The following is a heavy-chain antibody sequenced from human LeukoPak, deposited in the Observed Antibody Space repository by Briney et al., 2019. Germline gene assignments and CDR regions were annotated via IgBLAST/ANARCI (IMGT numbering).Heavy chain of an antibody. CDR1: GGTFSSYA. CDR3: ARGSLDSGSYGYAFDI. V-gene: IGHV1-69*13. Sequence: GASVKVSCKASGGTFSSYAISWVRQAPGQGLEWMGGIIPIFGTANYAQKFQGRVTITADESTSTAYMELSSLRSEDTAVYYCARGSLDSGSYGYAFDIWGQGTMVTVSS. D-gene: IGHD1-26*01. CDR2: IIPIFGTA. J-gene: IGHJ3*02.